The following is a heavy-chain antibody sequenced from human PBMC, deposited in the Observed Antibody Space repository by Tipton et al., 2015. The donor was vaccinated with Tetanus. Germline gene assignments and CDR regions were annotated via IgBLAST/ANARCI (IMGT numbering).Heavy chain of an antibody. J-gene: IGHJ6*02. CDR3: ARDRGDFIYYGMDV. Sequence: QLVQSGAEVKKPGASVKVSCKASGYTFTGYYIYWVRQAPGQGLEWMGWIDPNSGGTVYAQKFQGKVTMTRYTSISTAYMELRSLRSDDTAVYYCARDRGDFIYYGMDVWGPGTTVTV. V-gene: IGHV1-2*02. CDR2: IDPNSGGT. D-gene: IGHD2-21*01. CDR1: GYTFTGYY.